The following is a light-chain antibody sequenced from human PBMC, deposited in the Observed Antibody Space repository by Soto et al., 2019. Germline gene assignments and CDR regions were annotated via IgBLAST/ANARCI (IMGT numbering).Light chain of an antibody. Sequence: QSVLTQPRSVSGSPGQSVTISCTGTSSDVGGYNYVSWYQQHRGKAPKLMIYDVSKRPSGVPDRFSGSKSGNTASLTISGLQAEDEADYYCCSYSGSYTLGVFGTGTKLTVL. J-gene: IGLJ1*01. CDR2: DVS. CDR1: SSDVGGYNY. V-gene: IGLV2-11*01. CDR3: CSYSGSYTLGV.